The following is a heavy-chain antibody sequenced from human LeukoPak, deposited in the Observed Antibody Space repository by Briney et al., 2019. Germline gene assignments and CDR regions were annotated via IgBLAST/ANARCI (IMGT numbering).Heavy chain of an antibody. J-gene: IGHJ4*02. V-gene: IGHV3-21*01. Sequence: TGGSLRLSCAASGFTFSSYEMNWVRQAPGKGLEWVSSISSSSSYIYYADSVKGRFTISRDNAKNSLYLQMNSLRAEDTAVYYCARDLSVGAKPDLGFDYWGQGTLVTVSS. CDR2: ISSSSSYI. D-gene: IGHD1-26*01. CDR1: GFTFSSYE. CDR3: ARDLSVGAKPDLGFDY.